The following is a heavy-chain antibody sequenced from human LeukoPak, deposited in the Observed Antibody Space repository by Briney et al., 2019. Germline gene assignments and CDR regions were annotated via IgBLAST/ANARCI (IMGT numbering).Heavy chain of an antibody. J-gene: IGHJ6*02. D-gene: IGHD3-9*01. V-gene: IGHV1-18*01. CDR3: ARDRYDILTGYYTYYYYGMDV. Sequence: ASVKVSCKASGYTFTSYGISWVRQAPGQGLEWMGWISAYNGNTNYAQKLQGRVTMTTDTSTSTAYMELRSLRSDDTAVYYCARDRYDILTGYYTYYYYGMDVWGQGTTVTVSS. CDR2: ISAYNGNT. CDR1: GYTFTSYG.